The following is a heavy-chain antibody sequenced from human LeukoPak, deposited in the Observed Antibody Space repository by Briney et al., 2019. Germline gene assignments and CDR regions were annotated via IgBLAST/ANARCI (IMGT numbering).Heavy chain of an antibody. J-gene: IGHJ4*02. V-gene: IGHV3-53*01. D-gene: IGHD2-15*01. Sequence: GGSLRLSCEASGFTDSSDFMGWVRQAPGKGLGWVSIIHRGGTTYYADSVKGRFTTSRDSFKNTLNLQMNSLRAEDTAVYYCARGRGSDWGQGTLVTVSS. CDR1: GFTDSSDF. CDR3: ARGRGSD. CDR2: IHRGGTT.